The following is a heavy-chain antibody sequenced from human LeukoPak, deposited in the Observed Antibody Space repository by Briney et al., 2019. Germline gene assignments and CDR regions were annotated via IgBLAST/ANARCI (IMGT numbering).Heavy chain of an antibody. CDR3: AARAGYSSGWYVLDN. V-gene: IGHV3-23*01. D-gene: IGHD6-19*01. J-gene: IGHJ4*02. Sequence: GGSLRLSCAASGFTFSSYSMNWVRQAPGKGLEWVSALSAGGGGTYYADSVKGRFTISTDNSQNTLYLQMNSLRADDTAVYYCAARAGYSSGWYVLDNWGQGTLVTVSS. CDR2: LSAGGGGT. CDR1: GFTFSSYS.